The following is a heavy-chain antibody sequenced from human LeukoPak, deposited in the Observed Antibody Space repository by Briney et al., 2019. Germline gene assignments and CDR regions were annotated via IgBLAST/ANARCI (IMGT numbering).Heavy chain of an antibody. CDR1: GFTFSSFT. D-gene: IGHD6-19*01. V-gene: IGHV3-21*01. Sequence: GGSLRLSCAASGFTFSSFTLNWVRQAPGKGLEWVSSISSSGSYIYYADSVKGRFTVSRDNAKNSLYLQMNSLRAEDTAVYYCARYGNGAWLAHYSFDIWGQGTMVTVSS. CDR2: ISSSGSYI. CDR3: ARYGNGAWLAHYSFDI. J-gene: IGHJ3*02.